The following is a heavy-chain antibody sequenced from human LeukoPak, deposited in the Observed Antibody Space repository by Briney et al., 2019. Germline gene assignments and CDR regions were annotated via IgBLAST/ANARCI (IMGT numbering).Heavy chain of an antibody. CDR1: GFTFSSYA. Sequence: GGSLRLSCAASGFTFSSYAMYWVRQAPGKGLEWVAVISYDGTNKHYADSVKGRFTISRDNSENTLYLQMNSPRAEDTAVYYCAKDRSYYDSGGYRNFDYWGQGTLVTVSS. V-gene: IGHV3-30-3*01. J-gene: IGHJ4*02. CDR3: AKDRSYYDSGGYRNFDY. D-gene: IGHD3-22*01. CDR2: ISYDGTNK.